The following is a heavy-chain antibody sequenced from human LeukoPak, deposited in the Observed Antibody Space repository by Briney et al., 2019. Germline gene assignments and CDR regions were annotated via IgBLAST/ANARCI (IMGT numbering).Heavy chain of an antibody. Sequence: PSETLSLTCAVSGGSISSYYWSWIRQPPGKGLEWLGYIFCSGSTNYNPSLKSRVTISVDTSKNQFSLKLSSVTAADTAVYYCARVVVAATRWFDPWGQGTLVTVSS. CDR2: IFCSGST. V-gene: IGHV4-59*01. D-gene: IGHD2-15*01. CDR3: ARVVVAATRWFDP. J-gene: IGHJ5*02. CDR1: GGSISSYY.